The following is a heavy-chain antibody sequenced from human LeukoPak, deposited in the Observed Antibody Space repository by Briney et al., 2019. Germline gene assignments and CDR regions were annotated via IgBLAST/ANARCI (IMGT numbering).Heavy chain of an antibody. Sequence: PGGSLRLSCAASGFTFSSYAMHWVRQAPGKGLEWVAIIWSDGNNKYYADSVEGRFTIPRDTSKNTLFLQMNSLRAEDTAVYYCARGQPGVAAAGNLGYWGQGTLVTVSS. J-gene: IGHJ4*02. CDR3: ARGQPGVAAAGNLGY. CDR1: GFTFSSYA. V-gene: IGHV3-33*01. D-gene: IGHD6-13*01. CDR2: IWSDGNNK.